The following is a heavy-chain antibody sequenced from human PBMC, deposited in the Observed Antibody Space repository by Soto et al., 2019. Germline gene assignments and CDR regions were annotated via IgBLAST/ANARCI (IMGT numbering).Heavy chain of an antibody. J-gene: IGHJ4*02. CDR3: AKQFHFGSGSFLYYFDS. D-gene: IGHD3-10*01. CDR2: ISGGDGNT. Sequence: EVQLLESGGGLVQPGGSLRLSCAASGFSFSNYAMSWVRQAPGKGLEWVSTISGGDGNTYYADSVQGRFTISRDNSKKTLYLQVSSLRAEDTAVYYCAKQFHFGSGSFLYYFDSWGQGTLVTVSS. V-gene: IGHV3-23*01. CDR1: GFSFSNYA.